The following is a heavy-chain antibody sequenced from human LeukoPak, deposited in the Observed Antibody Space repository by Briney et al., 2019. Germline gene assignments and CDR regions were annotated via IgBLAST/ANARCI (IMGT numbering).Heavy chain of an antibody. Sequence: SGRSLRLSCAASGFTFDDYAMHWVRQAPGKGLEWVSGISWNSGSIGYADSVKGRFTISRDNAKNSLYLQMNSLRAEDTALYYCAKDIAARPSHFDYWGQGTLVTVSS. CDR1: GFTFDDYA. CDR2: ISWNSGSI. J-gene: IGHJ4*02. CDR3: AKDIAARPSHFDY. D-gene: IGHD6-6*01. V-gene: IGHV3-9*01.